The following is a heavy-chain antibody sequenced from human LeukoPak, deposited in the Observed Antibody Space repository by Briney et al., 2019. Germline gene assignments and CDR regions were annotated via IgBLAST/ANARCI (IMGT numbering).Heavy chain of an antibody. V-gene: IGHV4-31*03. Sequence: PSETLSLTCTVSGGSISSGGYYWSWIRQHPGKGLEWIGYIYYSGSTYYNPSLKSRVTISVDTSKNQFSLKLSSVTAADTAVYYCARDRFRGYFDYWGQGTLVTVSS. CDR2: IYYSGST. CDR1: GGSISSGGYY. CDR3: ARDRFRGYFDY. J-gene: IGHJ4*02. D-gene: IGHD3-3*01.